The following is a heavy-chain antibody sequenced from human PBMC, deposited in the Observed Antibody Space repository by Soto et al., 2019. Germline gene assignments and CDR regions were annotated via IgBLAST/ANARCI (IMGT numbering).Heavy chain of an antibody. CDR2: IYWNDNE. CDR3: AHGSGWLFDY. J-gene: IGHJ4*02. D-gene: IGHD6-19*01. V-gene: IGHV2-5*01. CDR1: GFSLRDYAVG. Sequence: QITLKESGPTLVKPTQTLTLTCTFSGFSLRDYAVGVGWIRQPPGKALEWLSFIYWNDNEYYSPSLRSRLTISKDTSKNQVLLTMTNMDPVDTATYYCAHGSGWLFDYWGEGTLVTVSS.